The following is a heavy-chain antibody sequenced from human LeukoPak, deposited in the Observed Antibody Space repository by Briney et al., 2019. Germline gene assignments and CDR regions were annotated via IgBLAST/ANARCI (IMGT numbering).Heavy chain of an antibody. CDR2: IYHSGST. CDR3: ASSSRYCGGDCYSWYYGMDV. D-gene: IGHD2-21*02. V-gene: IGHV4-4*02. Sequence: SETLSLTCAVSGGSISSSNWWSWVRQPPGKGLERIGEIYHSGSTNYNPSLKSRVTISVDKSKNQFSLKLSSVTAADTAVYYCASSSRYCGGDCYSWYYGMDVWGKGTTVTVSS. CDR1: GGSISSSNW. J-gene: IGHJ6*04.